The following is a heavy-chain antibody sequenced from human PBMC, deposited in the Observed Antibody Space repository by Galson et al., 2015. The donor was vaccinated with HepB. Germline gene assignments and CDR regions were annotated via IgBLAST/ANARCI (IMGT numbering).Heavy chain of an antibody. Sequence: SLRLSCAASGFRFSDSWMTWVRQSAGRGLGWGPTIIEDGSPNFYLDSVKGGFTVPTDNAKNSVFLQMNNLRADDTAVYYCARGNNPNYWGQGTLVTVSS. CDR1: GFRFSDSW. V-gene: IGHV3-7*03. CDR2: IIEDGSPN. J-gene: IGHJ4*02. CDR3: ARGNNPNY. D-gene: IGHD1/OR15-1a*01.